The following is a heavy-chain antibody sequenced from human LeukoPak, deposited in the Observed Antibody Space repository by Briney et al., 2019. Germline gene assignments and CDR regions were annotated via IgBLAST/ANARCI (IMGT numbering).Heavy chain of an antibody. CDR2: IYHSGST. J-gene: IGHJ4*02. D-gene: IGHD3-22*01. V-gene: IGHV4-30-2*05. CDR3: AREYYDSSGYYYVVGYFDY. Sequence: SQTLSLTCAVSGGSISSGGYSWSWIRQPPGKGLEWIGYIYHSGSTYYNPSLKSRVTISVDTSKNQFSLKLSSVTAADTAVYYCAREYYDSSGYYYVVGYFDYWGQGTLVTVSS. CDR1: GGSISSGGYS.